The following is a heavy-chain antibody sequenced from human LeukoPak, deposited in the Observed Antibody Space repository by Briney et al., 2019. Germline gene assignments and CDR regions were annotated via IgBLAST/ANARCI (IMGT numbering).Heavy chain of an antibody. D-gene: IGHD3-3*01. CDR3: ARSAEDLYYDFWSGYPPYNWFDP. J-gene: IGHJ5*02. CDR2: IYTSGST. Sequence: SETLSLTCTVSGGSISSYYWSWIRQPAGKGLEWIGRIYTSGSTNYNPSLKSRVTMSVDTSKNQFSLKLSSVTAADTAVYYCARSAEDLYYDFWSGYPPYNWFDPWGQGTLVIVSS. V-gene: IGHV4-4*07. CDR1: GGSISSYY.